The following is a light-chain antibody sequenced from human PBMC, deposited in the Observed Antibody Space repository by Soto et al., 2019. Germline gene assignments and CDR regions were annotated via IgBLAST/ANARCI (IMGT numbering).Light chain of an antibody. CDR2: WAS. J-gene: IGKJ4*01. Sequence: DIVMTQSPDSLAVSLGERATINCKSSQSVLYSSNNKNYLVWYQQKPGQPPKLLLYWASTRESGVPDRFSGSGSGTHFTLTISSLQAEDVAVYYCQQYYSTPLTFGGGTKVEIK. CDR3: QQYYSTPLT. V-gene: IGKV4-1*01. CDR1: QSVLYSSNNKNY.